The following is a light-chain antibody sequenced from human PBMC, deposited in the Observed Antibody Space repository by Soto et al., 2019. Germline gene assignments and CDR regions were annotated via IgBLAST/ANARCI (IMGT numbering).Light chain of an antibody. CDR1: QSISSW. J-gene: IGKJ4*01. CDR3: QQYNSYSLT. CDR2: DAS. Sequence: DIQMNQCRSTLSASVGDRVTITSRASQSISSWLAWYQQKPGKAPKLLIYDASSLESGVPSRFSGSGSGTEFTLTIISLQPDDFATYYCQQYNSYSLTFGGGTKVDIK. V-gene: IGKV1-5*01.